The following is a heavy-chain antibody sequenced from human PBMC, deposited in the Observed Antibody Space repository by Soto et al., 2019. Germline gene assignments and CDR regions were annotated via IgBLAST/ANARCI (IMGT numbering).Heavy chain of an antibody. CDR3: ATCITIFGVVISPLLYY. Sequence: ASVKVSCKVSGYTLTELSMHWVRQAPGKGLEWMGGFDPEDGETIYAQKFQGRVTMTEVTSTDTAYMELISLRSADTAVYYCATCITIFGVVISPLLYYWGQGTLVTVSS. D-gene: IGHD3-3*01. J-gene: IGHJ4*02. CDR2: FDPEDGET. V-gene: IGHV1-24*01. CDR1: GYTLTELS.